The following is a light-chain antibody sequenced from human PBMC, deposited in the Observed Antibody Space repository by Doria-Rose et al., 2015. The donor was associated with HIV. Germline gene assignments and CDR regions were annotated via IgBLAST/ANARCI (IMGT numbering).Light chain of an antibody. Sequence: TQSSGTLSLSPGERATLSCRASQRVKSSYLAWYQQKPGQAPRLLIYDASTRATGIPDRFSASGSGADFTLTINRLEPEDFAPYYCHQYGTSWTFGQGTKVEI. CDR3: HQYGTSWT. CDR1: QRVKSSY. V-gene: IGKV3-20*01. J-gene: IGKJ1*01. CDR2: DAS.